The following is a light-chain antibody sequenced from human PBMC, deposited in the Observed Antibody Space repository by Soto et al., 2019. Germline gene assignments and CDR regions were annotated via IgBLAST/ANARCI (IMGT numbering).Light chain of an antibody. CDR3: QYYDSSLSGVV. V-gene: IGLV1-40*01. CDR2: GNS. CDR1: SSNIGAGYD. Sequence: QSALTQPPSVSGAPGQRVTISCTGSSSNIGAGYDVHWYQQLPGTAPKLLIYGNSNRPSVVPDRFSGSKSGTSASLAITGLQAEDEADYYCQYYDSSLSGVVFGGGTKLTVL. J-gene: IGLJ2*01.